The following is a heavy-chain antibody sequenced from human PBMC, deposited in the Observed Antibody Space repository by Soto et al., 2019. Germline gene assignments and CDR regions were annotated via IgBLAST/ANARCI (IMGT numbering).Heavy chain of an antibody. CDR1: GYTFTSYG. CDR3: AREGYCISTSCRHYDYYGMDV. D-gene: IGHD2-2*01. Sequence: QVQLVQSGAEVKKPGASVKVSCKASGYTFTSYGISWVRQAPGQGLEWMGWISAYNGNTNYAQKLQGRVTMTTDTSTSTGYMERRSRRSDDTAVYYCAREGYCISTSCRHYDYYGMDVWGQGTTVTVSS. J-gene: IGHJ6*02. V-gene: IGHV1-18*01. CDR2: ISAYNGNT.